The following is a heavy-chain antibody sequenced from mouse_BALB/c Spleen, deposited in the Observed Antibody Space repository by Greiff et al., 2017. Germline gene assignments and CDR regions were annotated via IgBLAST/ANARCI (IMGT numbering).Heavy chain of an antibody. D-gene: IGHD1-1*01. CDR3: ARDGFDYYGSSRYFDY. CDR2: ISYDGSN. J-gene: IGHJ2*01. CDR1: GYSITSGYY. Sequence: EVKLVESGPGLVKPSQSLSLTCSVTGYSITSGYYWNWIRQFPGNKLEWMGYISYDGSNNYNPSLKNRISITRDTSKNQFFLKLNSVTTEDTATYYCARDGFDYYGSSRYFDYWGQGTTLTVSS. V-gene: IGHV3-6*02.